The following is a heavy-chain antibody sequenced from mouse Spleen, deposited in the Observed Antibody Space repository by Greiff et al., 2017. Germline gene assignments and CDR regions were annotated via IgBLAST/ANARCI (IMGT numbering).Heavy chain of an antibody. V-gene: IGHV1-55*01. Sequence: QVQLQQPGAELVKPGASVKMSCKASGYTFTSYWITWVKQRPGQGLEWIGDIYPGSGSTNYNEKFKSKATLTVDTSSSTAYMQLSSLTSEDSAVYYCASPRQLRLRGWFAYWGQGTLVTVSA. CDR3: ASPRQLRLRGWFAY. CDR2: IYPGSGST. CDR1: GYTFTSYW. J-gene: IGHJ3*01. D-gene: IGHD3-2*02.